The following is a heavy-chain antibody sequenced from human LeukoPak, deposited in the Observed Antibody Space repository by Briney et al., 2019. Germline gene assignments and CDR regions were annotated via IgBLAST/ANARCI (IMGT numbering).Heavy chain of an antibody. CDR3: ARRPRYYYGSGSSDYYYYGMDV. Sequence: PGGSLRLSCAASGFTFSSYEMNWVRQAPGKGLEWVSYISSSGSTMYYADSVKGRFTISRDNAKNSLYLQMNSLRAEDTAVYYCARRPRYYYGSGSSDYYYYGMDVWGKGTTVTVSS. V-gene: IGHV3-48*03. CDR1: GFTFSSYE. D-gene: IGHD3-10*01. J-gene: IGHJ6*04. CDR2: ISSSGSTM.